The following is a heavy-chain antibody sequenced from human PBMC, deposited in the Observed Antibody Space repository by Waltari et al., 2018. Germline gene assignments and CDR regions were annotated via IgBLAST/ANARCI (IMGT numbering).Heavy chain of an antibody. CDR1: GFTFSSYS. D-gene: IGHD4-17*01. Sequence: EVQLVESGGGLVRPGGSLRLSCAASGFTFSSYSMHWVRQAPGKGLEWVSSISSSSSYIYYADSVKGRFTISRDNAKNSLYLQMNSLRAEDTAVYYCASGATVGDYWGQGTLVTVSS. CDR2: ISSSSSYI. J-gene: IGHJ4*02. V-gene: IGHV3-21*01. CDR3: ASGATVGDY.